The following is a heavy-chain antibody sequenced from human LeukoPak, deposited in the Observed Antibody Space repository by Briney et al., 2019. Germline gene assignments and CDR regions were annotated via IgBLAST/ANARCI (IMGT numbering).Heavy chain of an antibody. D-gene: IGHD2-2*01. CDR1: GGSISSYY. Sequence: TPSETLSLTCTVSGGSISSYYWSWIRQPAGKGLEWIGRIYTSGSTNYNPPLKSRVTMSVDTSKNQFSLKLSSVTAADTAVYYCARDRKDCSSTSCYSIPAFDIWGQGTMVTVSS. CDR2: IYTSGST. J-gene: IGHJ3*02. CDR3: ARDRKDCSSTSCYSIPAFDI. V-gene: IGHV4-4*07.